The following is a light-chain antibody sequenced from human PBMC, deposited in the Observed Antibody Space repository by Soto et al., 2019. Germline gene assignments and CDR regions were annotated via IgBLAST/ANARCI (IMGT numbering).Light chain of an antibody. CDR1: QSVSSTH. V-gene: IGKV3D-20*02. CDR2: DAS. CDR3: QQRSIWPLT. J-gene: IGKJ4*01. Sequence: EIVLTQSPGTLSLSPGEGATLSCRASQSVSSTHLAWYQQKPGQAPRLLIYDASNRATGIPDRFSGSGSGTDFTLTISNLEPEDSAVYYCQQRSIWPLTFGGGTKVDI.